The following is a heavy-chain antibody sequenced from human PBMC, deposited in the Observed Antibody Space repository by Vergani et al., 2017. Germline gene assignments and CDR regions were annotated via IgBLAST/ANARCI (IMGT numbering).Heavy chain of an antibody. CDR1: GFTFSYYG. J-gene: IGHJ4*02. CDR2: ISGSGGST. CDR3: AKRLLLDY. D-gene: IGHD3-22*01. V-gene: IGHV3-23*04. Sequence: VQLVESGGGVVQPGRSLRLSCAASGFTFSYYGMHWVRQAPGKGLEWVSAISGSGGSTYYADSVKGRFTISRDNSKNTLYLQMNSLRAEDTAVYYCAKRLLLDYWGQGTLVTVSS.